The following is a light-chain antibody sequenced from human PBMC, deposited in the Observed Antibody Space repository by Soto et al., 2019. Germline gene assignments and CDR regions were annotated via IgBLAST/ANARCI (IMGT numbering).Light chain of an antibody. CDR2: SNN. J-gene: IGLJ2*01. CDR1: SSNIGTNS. V-gene: IGLV1-44*01. Sequence: QSALTQPPSASGTPGQRVTISCSGSSSNIGTNSVNWYQQLPGPAPKLLIYSNNQRPSGVPDRFSGSKSGTSASLAISGLQSDDEANYYCATWDDRVSGWVFGGGTKLTVL. CDR3: ATWDDRVSGWV.